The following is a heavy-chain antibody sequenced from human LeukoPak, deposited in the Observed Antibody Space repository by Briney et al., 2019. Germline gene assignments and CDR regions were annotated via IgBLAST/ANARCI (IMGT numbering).Heavy chain of an antibody. CDR2: INPDSGGT. V-gene: IGHV1-2*02. CDR1: GYTFTGYY. CDR3: ARADEELLWFGELLWRWFDP. Sequence: ASVTVSCKASGYTFTGYYMHWVRQAPGQGLEWMGWINPDSGGTNYAQKFQGRVTMTRDTSISTAYMELSRLRSDDTAVYYCARADEELLWFGELLWRWFDPWGQGTLVTVSS. J-gene: IGHJ5*02. D-gene: IGHD3-10*01.